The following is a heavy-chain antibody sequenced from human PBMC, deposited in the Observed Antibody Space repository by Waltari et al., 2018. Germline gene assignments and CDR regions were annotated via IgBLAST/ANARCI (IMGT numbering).Heavy chain of an antibody. J-gene: IGHJ4*02. CDR1: GFTFSSYA. D-gene: IGHD3-10*01. CDR2: ISGSGGST. CDR3: ARSGLWFRELLFDY. V-gene: IGHV3-23*01. Sequence: EVQLLESGGGLVQPGGSLRLSCAASGFTFSSYAMSWVRQAPGKGLEWVSAISGSGGSTYYADSVKGRFTISRDKSKNTLYLQMNSLRAEDTAVYYCARSGLWFRELLFDYWGQGTLVIVSS.